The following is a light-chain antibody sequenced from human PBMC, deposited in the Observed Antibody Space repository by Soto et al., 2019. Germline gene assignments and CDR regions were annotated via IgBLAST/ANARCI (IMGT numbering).Light chain of an antibody. CDR1: QTVINN. V-gene: IGKV3-15*01. Sequence: PGERATLSCRASQTVINNQLAWYQQTPGQAPRLLIYDTSTRAPGISARFSGSGSGTEFTLTISSLQSEDFAVYYCQEYIHWPPGMFGPGTTVDIK. CDR3: QEYIHWPPGM. J-gene: IGKJ1*01. CDR2: DTS.